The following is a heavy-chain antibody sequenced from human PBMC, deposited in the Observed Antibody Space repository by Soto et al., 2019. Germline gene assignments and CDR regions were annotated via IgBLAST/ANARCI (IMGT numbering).Heavy chain of an antibody. V-gene: IGHV3-53*01. D-gene: IGHD2-2*01. CDR3: ARALPVAKGGFDP. J-gene: IGHJ5*02. CDR1: GFTVSNTY. CDR2: IYTAGGT. Sequence: GGSLRRSCAASGFTVSNTYMTWVRQPPGKGLECVSVIYTAGGTNYADSVKGRFIISRDNSKNTLYLQMNSLRAEDTAVYYCARALPVAKGGFDPWGQGTLVTVSS.